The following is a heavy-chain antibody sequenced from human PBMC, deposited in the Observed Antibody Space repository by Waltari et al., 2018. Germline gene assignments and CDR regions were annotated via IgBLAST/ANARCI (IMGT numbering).Heavy chain of an antibody. V-gene: IGHV3-23*04. J-gene: IGHJ4*02. D-gene: IGHD6-13*01. Sequence: EVQLVESGGGLVQPGGSLRLSCEASGFTFSSYAMRWVRQAPGKGLEWVSATSGRGGSTYDADSVKGRFTISRDNSKNTLYLQMNSLRAEDTAVYYCAKYSSWYLVDYWGQGTLVTVSS. CDR1: GFTFSSYA. CDR3: AKYSSWYLVDY. CDR2: TSGRGGST.